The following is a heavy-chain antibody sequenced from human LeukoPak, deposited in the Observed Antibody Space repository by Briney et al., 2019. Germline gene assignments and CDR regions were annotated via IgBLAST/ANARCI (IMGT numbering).Heavy chain of an antibody. V-gene: IGHV5-10-1*01. CDR3: ARQARSTVVFVY. Sequence: GESLKISCKSSGDSYTNYWISCGRQMPGKGLEWMGRIDPSDSYINHSPSFQGHVSISADKSVSTAYLQWSSLKASDSAMYYCARQARSTVVFVYCGQGTLVTVSS. CDR1: GDSYTNYW. J-gene: IGHJ4*02. CDR2: IDPSDSYI. D-gene: IGHD4-23*01.